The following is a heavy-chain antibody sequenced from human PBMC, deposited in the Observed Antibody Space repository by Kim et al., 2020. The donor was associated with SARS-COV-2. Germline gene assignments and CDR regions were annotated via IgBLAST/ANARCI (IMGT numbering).Heavy chain of an antibody. D-gene: IGHD4-17*01. V-gene: IGHV4-59*01. CDR1: GGSISSYY. J-gene: IGHJ2*01. CDR3: ARNGDYHFMYFDL. CDR2: IYYSGST. Sequence: SETLSLTCTVSGGSISSYYWSWIRQPPGKGLEWIGYIYYSGSTNYNPSLKSRVTISVDTSKNQFSLKLSSVTAADTAVYYCARNGDYHFMYFDLWGRGTLVTVSS.